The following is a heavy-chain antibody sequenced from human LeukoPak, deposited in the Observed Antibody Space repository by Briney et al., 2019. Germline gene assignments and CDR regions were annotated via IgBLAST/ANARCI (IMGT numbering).Heavy chain of an antibody. J-gene: IGHJ4*02. D-gene: IGHD5-12*01. Sequence: PGGSLRLSCAASGFTFSSYAMHWVRQAPGKGLEWVAVISYDGSNKYYADSVKGRFTISRDNSKNTLYLQMNSLRAGDTAVYYCAREGGYDYGPFDYWGQGTLVTVSS. CDR2: ISYDGSNK. CDR1: GFTFSSYA. CDR3: AREGGYDYGPFDY. V-gene: IGHV3-30*04.